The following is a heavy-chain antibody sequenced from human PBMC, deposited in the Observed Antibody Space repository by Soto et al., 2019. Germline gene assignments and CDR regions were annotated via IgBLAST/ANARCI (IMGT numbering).Heavy chain of an antibody. J-gene: IGHJ4*02. Sequence: PGGSLRLSCATSGFTFSSYSMNWVRQAPGKDPEWISSISTGSSNVYYADSVKGRFTISRDNAKNSLYLQMNSLRAEDTALYYCARADRWLQFTYWGQGTLVTVSS. CDR1: GFTFSSYS. CDR3: ARADRWLQFTY. V-gene: IGHV3-21*04. CDR2: ISTGSSNV. D-gene: IGHD5-12*01.